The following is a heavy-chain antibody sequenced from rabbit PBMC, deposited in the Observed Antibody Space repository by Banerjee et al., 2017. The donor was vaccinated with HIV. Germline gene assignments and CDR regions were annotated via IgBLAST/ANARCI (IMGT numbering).Heavy chain of an antibody. Sequence: QSLEESGGDLVKPGASLTLTCTASGFSFSSSYWICWVRQAPGKGLEWAACIYSGSSGSIYYASWAKGRFTISKTSSTTVTLQMTSLTAADTATYFCAREDFSYDDYGDYDLWGPGTLVTVS. D-gene: IGHD2-1*01. CDR2: IYSGSSGSI. CDR1: GFSFSSSYW. CDR3: AREDFSYDDYGDYDL. V-gene: IGHV1S40*01. J-gene: IGHJ4*01.